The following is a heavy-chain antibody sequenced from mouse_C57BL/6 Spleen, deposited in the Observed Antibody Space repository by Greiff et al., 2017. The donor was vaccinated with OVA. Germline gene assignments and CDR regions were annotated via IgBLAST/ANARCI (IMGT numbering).Heavy chain of an antibody. V-gene: IGHV1-37*01. Sequence: EVKLMESGPELVKPGASVKISCKASGYSFTGYFMNWVKQSHGKSLEWIGRINPYNGDTFYNQKFKGKATLTVDKSSSTAHMELLSLTSEDFAVYYCASHYYGSSYGFAYWGQGTLVTVSA. CDR3: ASHYYGSSYGFAY. CDR1: GYSFTGYF. CDR2: INPYNGDT. D-gene: IGHD1-1*01. J-gene: IGHJ3*01.